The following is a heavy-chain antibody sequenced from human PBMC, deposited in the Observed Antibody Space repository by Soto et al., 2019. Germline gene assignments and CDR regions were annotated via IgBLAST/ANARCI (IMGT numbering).Heavy chain of an antibody. Sequence: QVHLVQSGAEVKKTGASVRVSCKASELIFSSYAVQWVRQAPGQRLEWMGWINAGKGNTKYSQKFQGRVSVTRDTSARKVYMELSSLRSEDTAVYYCATISPYGMDVWGQGTTVTVSS. V-gene: IGHV1-3*01. D-gene: IGHD1-20*01. CDR3: ATISPYGMDV. CDR2: INAGKGNT. J-gene: IGHJ6*02. CDR1: ELIFSSYA.